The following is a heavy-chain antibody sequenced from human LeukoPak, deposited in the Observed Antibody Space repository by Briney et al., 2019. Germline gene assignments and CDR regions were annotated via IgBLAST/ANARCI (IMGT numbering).Heavy chain of an antibody. CDR1: GGTFSSYA. CDR2: IIPIFGTA. CDR3: ARGAYYDILTGYPRPNYYYYYYMDV. Sequence: SVKVSCKASGGTFSSYAISWVRQAPGQGLEWMGGIIPIFGTANYAQKFQGRVTITADESTSTAYMELSSLRSEDTAVYYCARGAYYDILTGYPRPNYYYYYYMDVWGKGTTVTISS. J-gene: IGHJ6*03. V-gene: IGHV1-69*13. D-gene: IGHD3-9*01.